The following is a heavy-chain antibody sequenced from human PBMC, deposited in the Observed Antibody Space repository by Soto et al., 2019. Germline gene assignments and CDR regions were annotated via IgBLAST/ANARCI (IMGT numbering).Heavy chain of an antibody. Sequence: GGSLRLSCAASGFTVSSNYMSWDRQAPGKGLEWVSVIYSGGSTYYADSVKGRFTISRDNSKNTLYLQMNSLRAEDTAVYYCAMAAGHDAFDIWGQGTMVTVSS. D-gene: IGHD6-13*01. CDR2: IYSGGST. CDR3: AMAAGHDAFDI. V-gene: IGHV3-66*01. J-gene: IGHJ3*02. CDR1: GFTVSSNY.